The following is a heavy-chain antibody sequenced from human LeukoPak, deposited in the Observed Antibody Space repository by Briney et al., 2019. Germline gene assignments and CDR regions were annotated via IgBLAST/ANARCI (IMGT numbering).Heavy chain of an antibody. D-gene: IGHD5-12*01. J-gene: IGHJ4*02. CDR3: AKEMKPWMHFDY. Sequence: GRSLRLSCAASGFTFSRSAVHWVRQAPGKGLEWVAVISHDGSNTDYTDSVKGRFTISRDNSKNTLYLQMNSLRAVDTAVYYCAKEMKPWMHFDYWGQGTLVTVSS. V-gene: IGHV3-30*18. CDR2: ISHDGSNT. CDR1: GFTFSRSA.